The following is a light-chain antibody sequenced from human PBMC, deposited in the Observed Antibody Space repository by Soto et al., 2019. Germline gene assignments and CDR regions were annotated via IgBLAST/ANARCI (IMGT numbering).Light chain of an antibody. CDR3: CSYGGSITWV. J-gene: IGLJ1*01. Sequence: QPVLTQPASVSGSPGQSITLPCSGSSSDVGRYKLVSWYQQHPGKAPKLMIYEGTKRPSGVSNRFSGSKSGNTASLTISGLQAEDEADYYCCSYGGSITWVFGTGTKVTVL. CDR1: SSDVGRYKL. V-gene: IGLV2-23*01. CDR2: EGT.